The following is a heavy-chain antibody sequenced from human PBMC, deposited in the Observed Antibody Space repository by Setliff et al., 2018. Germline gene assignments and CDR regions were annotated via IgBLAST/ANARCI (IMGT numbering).Heavy chain of an antibody. V-gene: IGHV5-51*01. CDR3: ARRAVTAEYFQH. Sequence: PGESLKISCKGSGYTFTSYWIGWVRQMPGKGLECMGIIYPGNSNTRYSPPFQGQVTISADKAINTAYLQWNSLQASDTAMYYCARRAVTAEYFQHWGHGTLVTVSS. CDR2: IYPGNSNT. D-gene: IGHD4-17*01. J-gene: IGHJ1*01. CDR1: GYTFTSYW.